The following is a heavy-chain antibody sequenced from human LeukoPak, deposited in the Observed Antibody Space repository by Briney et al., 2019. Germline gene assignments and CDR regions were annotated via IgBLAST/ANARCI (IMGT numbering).Heavy chain of an antibody. V-gene: IGHV3-7*03. CDR3: AKDWDWELLIFDY. CDR1: GFIFSSYW. CDR2: IKQDGSEK. Sequence: GGSLRLSCAASGFIFSSYWMSWVRQAPGKGLEWVANIKQDGSEKYYVDSVKGRFTISRDNAKNSLYLQMNSLRAEDTAIYYCAKDWDWELLIFDYWGQGTLVTVSS. J-gene: IGHJ4*02. D-gene: IGHD1-26*01.